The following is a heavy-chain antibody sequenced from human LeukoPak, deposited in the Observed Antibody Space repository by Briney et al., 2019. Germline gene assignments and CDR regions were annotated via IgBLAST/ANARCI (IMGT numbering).Heavy chain of an antibody. J-gene: IGHJ4*02. CDR2: IYYSGST. Sequence: PSETLSLTCTVSGGSISSYYWSWIRQPPGKGLEWIGYIYYSGSTNYNPSLKSRVTISVDTSKNQFSLKLSSVTAADTAVYYCASLAGRDYYFDYWGQGTLVTVSS. CDR3: ASLAGRDYYFDY. D-gene: IGHD2-21*02. CDR1: GGSISSYY. V-gene: IGHV4-59*01.